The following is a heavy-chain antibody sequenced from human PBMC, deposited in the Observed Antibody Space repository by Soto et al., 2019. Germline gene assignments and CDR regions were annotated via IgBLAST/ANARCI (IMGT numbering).Heavy chain of an antibody. CDR1: RFTVSSKY. D-gene: IGHD1-26*01. V-gene: IGHV3-66*01. CDR2: INRGGSI. J-gene: IGHJ4*02. Sequence: EVQLVESGGGLVQPGGSLRLSCAASRFTVSSKYMSWVRHAPGKGLEWVSLINRGGSISYADSVKGRFTISRDNSENTLYLQMSTLGVEAKAVYYCARNYRDNQPFDYWGQGTLVTVSS. CDR3: ARNYRDNQPFDY.